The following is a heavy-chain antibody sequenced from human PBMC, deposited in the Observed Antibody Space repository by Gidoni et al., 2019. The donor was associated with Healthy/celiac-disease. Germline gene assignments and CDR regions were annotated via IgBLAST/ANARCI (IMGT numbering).Heavy chain of an antibody. J-gene: IGHJ4*02. CDR2: IYYSGST. Sequence: QLQLQESGPGLVTPSETLSLTSTVSGRSISSSSYYWGWIRQPPGKGLEWIGSIYYSGSTYYNPSLKSRVTISVDTSKNQFSLKLSSVTAADTAVYYCARGSYNWNDKATRPLDYWGQGTLVTVSS. CDR3: ARGSYNWNDKATRPLDY. CDR1: GRSISSSSYY. D-gene: IGHD1-20*01. V-gene: IGHV4-39*07.